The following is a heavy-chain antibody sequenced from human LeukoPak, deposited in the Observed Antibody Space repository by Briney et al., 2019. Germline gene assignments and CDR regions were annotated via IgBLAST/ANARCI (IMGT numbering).Heavy chain of an antibody. J-gene: IGHJ6*02. CDR1: GFTFSSYA. D-gene: IGHD3-10*02. CDR2: ISYDGSNK. V-gene: IGHV3-30-3*01. Sequence: GRSLRLSCAASGFTFSSYAMHWVRQAPGKGLEWVAVISYDGSNKYYADSVKGRFTISRDNAKNSLYLQMNSLRAEDTAVYYCARGLFGELLWGRYGMDVWGQGTTVTVSS. CDR3: ARGLFGELLWGRYGMDV.